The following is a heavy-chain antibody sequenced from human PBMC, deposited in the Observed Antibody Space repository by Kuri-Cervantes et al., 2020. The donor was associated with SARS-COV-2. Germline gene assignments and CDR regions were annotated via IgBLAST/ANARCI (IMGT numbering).Heavy chain of an antibody. D-gene: IGHD2-2*01. Sequence: SETLSLTCAVSGVSVSGGTYYWSWIRQPAGKALEWIGYLDTSGSTTYNPSLKSRVTISVDTSKNQFSLKLSSVTAADTAVYYCARGYGSTFMDVWGKGTTVTVSS. CDR3: ARGYGSTFMDV. V-gene: IGHV4-61*10. J-gene: IGHJ6*03. CDR1: GVSVSGGTYY. CDR2: LDTSGST.